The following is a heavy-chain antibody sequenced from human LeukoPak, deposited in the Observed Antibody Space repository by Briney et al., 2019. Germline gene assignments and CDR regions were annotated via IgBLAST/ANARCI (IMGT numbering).Heavy chain of an antibody. CDR2: ISGSGDST. CDR1: GFTFSNSA. Sequence: GGSLRLSCAASGFTFSNSAMSWVRQAPGKGLEWVSAISGSGDSTYYADSVKDRFTISRDNSKNTLYLQMNSLRAEDTAVYYCAKDSSGLGYNWFDPWGQGTLVTVS. V-gene: IGHV3-23*01. D-gene: IGHD6-19*01. J-gene: IGHJ5*02. CDR3: AKDSSGLGYNWFDP.